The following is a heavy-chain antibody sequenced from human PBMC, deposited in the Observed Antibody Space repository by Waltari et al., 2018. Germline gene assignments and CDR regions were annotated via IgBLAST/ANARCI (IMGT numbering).Heavy chain of an antibody. CDR2: FDPEDCET. D-gene: IGHD1-20*01. Sequence: QLQLVQSVAEVMKPGASVKVSCKVSGYTLAELPMPWVRLAPGKGLEWMGGFDPEDCETIYAQKFQGRVTMTEDTSTDTAYMELSSLRSEDTAVYYCAWYRHAFDIWGQGTMVTVSS. V-gene: IGHV1-24*01. J-gene: IGHJ3*02. CDR1: GYTLAELP. CDR3: AWYRHAFDI.